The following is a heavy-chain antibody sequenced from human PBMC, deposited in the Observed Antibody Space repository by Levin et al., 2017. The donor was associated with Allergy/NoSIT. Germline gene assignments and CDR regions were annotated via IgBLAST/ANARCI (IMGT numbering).Heavy chain of an antibody. Sequence: TLSLTCTFSGFSLSTRGMCVSWIRQPPGKALEWLALIDWDDDKYYSTSLQTRLTISKDTSKNQVVLTMTNMDPVDTATYYCARMSYFDSSGDYVGRSWSDPWGQGTLVTVSS. CDR3: ARMSYFDSSGDYVGRSWSDP. CDR2: IDWDDDK. D-gene: IGHD3-22*01. V-gene: IGHV2-70*01. CDR1: GFSLSTRGMC. J-gene: IGHJ5*02.